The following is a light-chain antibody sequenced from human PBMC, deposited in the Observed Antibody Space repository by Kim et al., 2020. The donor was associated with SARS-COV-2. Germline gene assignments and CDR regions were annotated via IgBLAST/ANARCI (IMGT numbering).Light chain of an antibody. CDR1: NSNIGKNT. CDR2: HND. V-gene: IGLV1-44*01. J-gene: IGLJ3*02. Sequence: QSVLTQAPSASGTPGQRVAISCSGSNSNIGKNTVSWFRQLPRTAPKLLIYHNDQRPSGVPDRFSGSKSGTSASLAISGLQSEDEADYYCADWDDRLSGRLFGGGTQLTVL. CDR3: ADWDDRLSGRL.